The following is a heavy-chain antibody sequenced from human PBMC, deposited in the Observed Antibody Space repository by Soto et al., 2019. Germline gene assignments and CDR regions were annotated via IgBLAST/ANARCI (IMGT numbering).Heavy chain of an antibody. CDR3: ARGRASGSYYLLDY. Sequence: ASVKVCCKASGDTFTTYDINWVRQATGHGLEWMGWINPNSGNIGYAQRFQGRVTMTRGTAIRTAYMEVSSLRSDDTAVYYCARGRASGSYYLLDYWGQGTLVTVSS. CDR1: GDTFTTYD. CDR2: INPNSGNI. D-gene: IGHD3-10*01. J-gene: IGHJ4*02. V-gene: IGHV1-8*01.